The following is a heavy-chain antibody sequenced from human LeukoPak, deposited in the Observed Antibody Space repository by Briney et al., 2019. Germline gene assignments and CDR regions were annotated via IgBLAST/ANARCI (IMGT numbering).Heavy chain of an antibody. CDR1: GFTFSTYW. J-gene: IGHJ4*02. V-gene: IGHV3-7*01. D-gene: IGHD4-17*01. Sequence: GGSLRLSCAASGFTFSTYWMAWVRQAPGKGLEWVANIYGDGSRKNYLDSVKGRFTISRDNTKNSVYLQMNSLRAEDTAVYYCARCHSPRATVTDYWGQGTLVTVSS. CDR3: ARCHSPRATVTDY. CDR2: IYGDGSRK.